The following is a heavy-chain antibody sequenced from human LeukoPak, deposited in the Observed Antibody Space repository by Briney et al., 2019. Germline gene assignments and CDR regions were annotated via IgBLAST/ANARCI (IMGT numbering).Heavy chain of an antibody. CDR2: IWYDGSNE. D-gene: IGHD2-21*01. CDR1: GFTFNIYG. V-gene: IGHV3-33*01. Sequence: PGGSLRLSCGASGFTFNIYGIHCVRQAPGKGLEWVAVIWYDGSNEYYADSVKGRFSVSRDNSKNTVHLQMNSVRVEDTAVYYCVRWGSAKDFDYWGQGTLLTVSS. CDR3: VRWGSAKDFDY. J-gene: IGHJ4*02.